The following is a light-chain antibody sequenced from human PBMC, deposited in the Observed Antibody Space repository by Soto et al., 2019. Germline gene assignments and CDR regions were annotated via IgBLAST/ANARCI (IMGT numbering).Light chain of an antibody. CDR3: QQHSHWPPWT. CDR2: GAS. Sequence: EGVLTQYPATLSLSPGERATLSCRASENVRTFVDWYQQKPGQAPRLLIHGASNRATGIPARFSGSGSGTDFTLTISNLEPEDFAVYYCQQHSHWPPWTFGQGTKV. V-gene: IGKV3-11*01. J-gene: IGKJ1*01. CDR1: ENVRTF.